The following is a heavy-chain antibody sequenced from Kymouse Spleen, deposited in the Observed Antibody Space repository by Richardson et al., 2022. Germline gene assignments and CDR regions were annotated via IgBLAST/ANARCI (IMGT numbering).Heavy chain of an antibody. CDR3: TTDYDILTGLDY. CDR2: IKSKTDGGTT. V-gene: IGHV3-15*01. D-gene: IGHD3-9*01. CDR1: GFTFSNAW. Sequence: EVQLVESGGGLVKPGGSLRLSCAASGFTFSNAWMSWVRQAPGKGLEWVGRIKSKTDGGTTDYAAPVKGRFTISRDDSKNTLYLQMNSLKTEDTAVYYCTTDYDILTGLDYWGQGTLVTVSS. J-gene: IGHJ4*02.